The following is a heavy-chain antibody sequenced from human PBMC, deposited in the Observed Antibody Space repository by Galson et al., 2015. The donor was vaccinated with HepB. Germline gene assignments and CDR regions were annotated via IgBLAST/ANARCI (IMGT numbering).Heavy chain of an antibody. CDR3: ARGVGRGRRYSNTWQKDYYDMDV. V-gene: IGHV1-69*06. D-gene: IGHD6-13*01. J-gene: IGHJ6*02. Sequence: VKVSCKASGGSFSTFAFNWVRQAPGQGLEWMGTFIPIFATANYAQKFQDRVTITADKSTTTAYMELTSLRPEDTAVYYCARGVGRGRRYSNTWQKDYYDMDVWGQGTTVTVSS. CDR1: GGSFSTFA. CDR2: FIPIFATA.